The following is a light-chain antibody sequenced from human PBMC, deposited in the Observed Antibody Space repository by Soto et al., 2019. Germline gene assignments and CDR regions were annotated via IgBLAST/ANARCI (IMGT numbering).Light chain of an antibody. CDR2: DTS. V-gene: IGKV3-15*01. Sequence: EVVMRKSPATLSVSPVAGATISCRASQGIGDTLAWYQHKPGQTPRLLIYDTSTRATGVPTRFSGSRSGAEFTLTINSLQSEDFAVYYCQPYNNWPLTCGGGTKVDIK. J-gene: IGKJ4*01. CDR3: QPYNNWPLT. CDR1: QGIGDT.